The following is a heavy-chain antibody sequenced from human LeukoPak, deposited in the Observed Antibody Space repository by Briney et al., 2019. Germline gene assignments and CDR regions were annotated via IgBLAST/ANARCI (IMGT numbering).Heavy chain of an antibody. CDR3: ARDLGGYGYYGMDV. CDR2: LLHDGSEK. J-gene: IGHJ6*02. CDR1: GFTLSGFA. D-gene: IGHD3-22*01. Sequence: PGGSLRLSCAASGFTLSGFAMHWVRQAPGKGLGWVAVLLHDGSEKYYADSVKGRFTISRDTSKNMVYLQMNSLRAEETAVYYCARDLGGYGYYGMDVWGQGTTVTVSS. V-gene: IGHV3-30-3*01.